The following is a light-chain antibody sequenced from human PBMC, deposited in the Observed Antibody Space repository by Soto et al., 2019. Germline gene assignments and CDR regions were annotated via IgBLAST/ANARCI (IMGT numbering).Light chain of an antibody. J-gene: IGKJ1*01. CDR3: QQRSNWPPVT. CDR1: QSVRSSH. CDR2: GAS. Sequence: EIVLTQSPGTLSLSPGERATLSCRASQSVRSSHLAWYQQKPGQAPRLLIYGASSRATGIPDRFSGSGSGTDFSLTISRLEPEDFAVYYCQQRSNWPPVTFGQGTKVDI. V-gene: IGKV3D-20*02.